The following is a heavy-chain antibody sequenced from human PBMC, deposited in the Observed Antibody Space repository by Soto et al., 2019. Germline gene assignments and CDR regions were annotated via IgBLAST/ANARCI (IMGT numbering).Heavy chain of an antibody. J-gene: IGHJ6*04. Sequence: EVQVVESGGGLVQPGGSLRLACVASGFTSSNYWMNWVRQAPGKGLEWVANIKQDGSEKNYVDSVKGRFTISRYNAKNSLYLQRNSLRAEDTDVYYCAGSTSSWGVWGKGTTVTVSS. CDR2: IKQDGSEK. D-gene: IGHD6-13*01. CDR1: GFTSSNYW. V-gene: IGHV3-7*01. CDR3: AGSTSSWGV.